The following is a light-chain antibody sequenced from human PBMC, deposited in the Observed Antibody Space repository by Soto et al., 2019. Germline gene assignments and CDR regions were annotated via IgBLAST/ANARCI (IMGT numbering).Light chain of an antibody. V-gene: IGLV1-40*01. CDR3: QSYDSSLSAVV. J-gene: IGLJ2*01. CDR1: SSNIGTGYD. Sequence: QSVLTQPPSVSGAPGQRVTISCTGSSSNIGTGYDVHWYQRLPGTAPKLLIYGNSNRPSGVPDRFSDSKSGTSASLAITGLQTEDEADYYCQSYDSSLSAVVFGGGTKLTVL. CDR2: GNS.